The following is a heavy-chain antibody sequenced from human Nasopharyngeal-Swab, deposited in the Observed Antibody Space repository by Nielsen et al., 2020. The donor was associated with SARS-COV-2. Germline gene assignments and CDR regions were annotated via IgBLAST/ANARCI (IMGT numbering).Heavy chain of an antibody. V-gene: IGHV4-39*01. CDR1: GGSISSSSYY. D-gene: IGHD2-2*01. Sequence: SETLSLTCTVSGGSISSSSYYWGWIRQPPGKGLEWIGSIYYSGSTYYNPSLKSRVTISVDTSKNQFSLKLSSVTAADTAVYYCARQHQLLGDYWGRGTLVTVSS. CDR2: IYYSGST. CDR3: ARQHQLLGDY. J-gene: IGHJ4*02.